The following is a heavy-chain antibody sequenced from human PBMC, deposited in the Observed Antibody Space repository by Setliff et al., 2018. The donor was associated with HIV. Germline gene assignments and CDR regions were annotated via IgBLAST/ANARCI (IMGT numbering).Heavy chain of an antibody. CDR2: IIPNSDGT. CDR1: GYKFTNYY. CDR3: ARAPYSSVMHYFDY. Sequence: ASVKVSCKASGYKFTNYYIHWVRQAPGQGLEWMGWIIPNSDGTNLAQRSQGRITMTTDTSLTTAYMELSRLRSDDTAVYYCARAPYSSVMHYFDYWGQGTRVTVSS. D-gene: IGHD4-4*01. J-gene: IGHJ4*02. V-gene: IGHV1-2*02.